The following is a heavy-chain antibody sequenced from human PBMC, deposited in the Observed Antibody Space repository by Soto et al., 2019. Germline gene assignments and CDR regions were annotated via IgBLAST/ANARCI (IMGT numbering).Heavy chain of an antibody. CDR3: ARLIAVAGSAFDI. Sequence: XXTLSLACTVSGGSISSSSYYWGSIRQPPGKGLEWIGSIYYSGSTYYNPSLKSRVTISVDTSKNQFSLKLSSVNAADTAVYYCARLIAVAGSAFDIWGQGTMVTVSS. CDR1: GGSISSSSYY. CDR2: IYYSGST. V-gene: IGHV4-39*01. J-gene: IGHJ3*02. D-gene: IGHD6-19*01.